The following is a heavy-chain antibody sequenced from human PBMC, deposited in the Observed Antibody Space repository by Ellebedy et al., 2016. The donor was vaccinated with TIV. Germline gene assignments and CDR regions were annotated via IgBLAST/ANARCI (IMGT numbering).Heavy chain of an antibody. Sequence: AASVKVSCKASGFTFTAYYMHWVRQAPGQGLEWMGWMNPQSGDTKYAQKLQGRVTMTTDTSTSTAYMELSSLRSEDTAVYYCARGSDGTVFFDYWGQGTLVTVSS. CDR1: GFTFTAYY. J-gene: IGHJ4*02. CDR3: ARGSDGTVFFDY. CDR2: MNPQSGDT. V-gene: IGHV1-2*02. D-gene: IGHD1-1*01.